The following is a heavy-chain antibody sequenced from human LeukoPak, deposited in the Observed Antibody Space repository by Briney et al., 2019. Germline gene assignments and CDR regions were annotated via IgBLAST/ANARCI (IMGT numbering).Heavy chain of an antibody. D-gene: IGHD3/OR15-3a*01. V-gene: IGHV1-8*03. J-gene: IGHJ4*02. CDR3: ARGPTWTGGYYYFDY. Sequence: ASVKVSCKASGYTFTNYDINWVRQATGQGLEWMGWMNPNSANTGYALEFQGRVTITMNTSTNTAYMELSSLRSEDTAVYYCARGPTWTGGYYYFDYWGQGTLVTVSP. CDR2: MNPNSANT. CDR1: GYTFTNYD.